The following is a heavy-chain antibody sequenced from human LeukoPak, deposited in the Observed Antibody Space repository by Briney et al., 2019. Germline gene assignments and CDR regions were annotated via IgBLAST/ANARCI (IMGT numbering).Heavy chain of an antibody. CDR2: ISGSGSTT. Sequence: PGGSLRLSCAASGFTFSSYAMSWVRQAPGKGLEWVSAISGSGSTTYYADSVKGRFTISRDNSKNTLFLQMNSLRAEDTAVYYCAKVTHGALITFGGACFDYWGQGTLVTVSS. CDR3: AKVTHGALITFGGACFDY. J-gene: IGHJ4*02. D-gene: IGHD3-16*01. CDR1: GFTFSSYA. V-gene: IGHV3-23*01.